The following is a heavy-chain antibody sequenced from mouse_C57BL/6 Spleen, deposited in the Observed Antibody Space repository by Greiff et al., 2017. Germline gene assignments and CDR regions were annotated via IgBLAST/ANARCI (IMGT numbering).Heavy chain of an antibody. CDR2: IRLKSDNYAT. CDR3: TGWFGSFAY. D-gene: IGHD1-1*02. CDR1: GFTFSNYW. V-gene: IGHV6-3*01. J-gene: IGHJ3*01. Sequence: EVKLMESGGGLVQPGGSMKLSCVASGFTFSNYWMNWVRQSPEKGLEWVAQIRLKSDNYATHYAESVKGRFTISRDDSKSSVYLQMNNLRAEDTGIYYCTGWFGSFAYWGQGTLVTVSA.